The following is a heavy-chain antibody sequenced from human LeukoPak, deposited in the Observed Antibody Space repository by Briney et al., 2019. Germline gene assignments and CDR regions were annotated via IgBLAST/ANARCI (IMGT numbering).Heavy chain of an antibody. CDR1: GFTFSSYS. CDR2: ISSSSSYI. J-gene: IGHJ4*02. CDR3: TRPRSAGSRYFDY. Sequence: GGSLRLSCAASGFTFSSYSMNWVRQAPGKGLEWVSSISSSSSYIYYADSVKGRFTISRDNAKNSLYLQMNSLRAEDTAVYYCTRPRSAGSRYFDYWGQGTLVTVSS. V-gene: IGHV3-21*01. D-gene: IGHD3-10*01.